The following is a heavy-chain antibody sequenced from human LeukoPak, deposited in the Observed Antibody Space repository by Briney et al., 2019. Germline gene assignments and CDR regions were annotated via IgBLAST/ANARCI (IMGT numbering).Heavy chain of an antibody. J-gene: IGHJ4*02. D-gene: IGHD5-12*01. Sequence: QTGGSLRLSCAASGFTFSSYAMSWVRQAPGKGLEWVSAISGSGGSTYYADSVKGRFTISRDNSKNTLYLQMNSLRAEDTAAYYCATYSGYDRIFDYWGQGTLVTVSS. V-gene: IGHV3-23*01. CDR3: ATYSGYDRIFDY. CDR2: ISGSGGST. CDR1: GFTFSSYA.